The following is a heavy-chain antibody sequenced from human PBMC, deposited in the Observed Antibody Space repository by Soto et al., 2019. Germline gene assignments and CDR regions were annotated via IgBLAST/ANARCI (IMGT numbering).Heavy chain of an antibody. CDR3: ATRTSVFGIVTFY. J-gene: IGHJ4*02. V-gene: IGHV4-4*02. CDR1: GDSVSNGNW. Sequence: QVQLKESGPGLVTPWGTLSLTCAVSGDSVSNGNWWCWVRQPPGRGLEWVGEIHQSGDTNYNPSLRSRVTVSADRSNNQYSLRLNSVTAAYTAMYYCATRTSVFGIVTFYWGQGILVTVSS. D-gene: IGHD3-16*01. CDR2: IHQSGDT.